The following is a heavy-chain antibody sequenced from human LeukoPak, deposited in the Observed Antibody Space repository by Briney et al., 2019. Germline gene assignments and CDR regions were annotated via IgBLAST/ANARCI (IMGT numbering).Heavy chain of an antibody. J-gene: IGHJ3*02. D-gene: IGHD6-19*01. CDR1: GYTFTSYG. CDR2: ISAYNGNT. Sequence: GASVKVSCKASGYTFTSYGISWVRRAPGQGLEWMGWISAYNGNTNYAQKLQGRVTMTTDTSTSTAYMELRSLRSDDTAVYYCARAYSSGWALISGAFDIWGQGTMVTVSS. CDR3: ARAYSSGWALISGAFDI. V-gene: IGHV1-18*01.